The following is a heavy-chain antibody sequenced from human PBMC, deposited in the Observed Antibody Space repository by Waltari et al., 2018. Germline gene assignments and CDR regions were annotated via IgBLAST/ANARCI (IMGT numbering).Heavy chain of an antibody. D-gene: IGHD5-18*01. CDR1: GFTFSSYA. V-gene: IGHV3-23*01. CDR2: ISGSGGST. CDR3: ARVRGYSYGDVDY. J-gene: IGHJ4*02. Sequence: EVQLLESGGGLVQPGGSLRLSCAASGFTFSSYAMSWVRQAPGKGLEWVSAISGSGGSTYYADSVKGRFTISRDNSKNTLYLQMSSLRSEDTAVYYCARVRGYSYGDVDYWGQGTLVTVSS.